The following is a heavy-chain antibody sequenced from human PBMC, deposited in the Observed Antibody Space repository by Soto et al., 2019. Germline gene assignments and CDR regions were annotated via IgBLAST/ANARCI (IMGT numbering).Heavy chain of an antibody. CDR3: ARVAGRDDAFDI. CDR2: INHSGST. V-gene: IGHV4-34*01. CDR1: GGSFSGYY. D-gene: IGHD6-19*01. J-gene: IGHJ3*02. Sequence: PSETLSLTCAVYGGSFSGYYWSWIRQPPGKGLEWIGEINHSGSTNYNPSLKSRVTISVDTSKNQFSLKLSSVTAADTAVYYCARVAGRDDAFDIWGQGTMVTVSS.